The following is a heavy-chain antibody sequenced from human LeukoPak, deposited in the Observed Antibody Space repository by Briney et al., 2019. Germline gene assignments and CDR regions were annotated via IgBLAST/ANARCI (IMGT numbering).Heavy chain of an antibody. V-gene: IGHV1-69*05. CDR2: IIPIFGTT. CDR3: ARGDSGYDYGFDN. Sequence: SVKVSCKASGGTFSSHAISWVRQAPGQGLEWVGGIIPIFGTTNYAQKFQGRVTITTDESTSTGYMELRSLRSDDTAVYYCARGDSGYDYGFDNWGQGTLVTASS. CDR1: GGTFSSHA. J-gene: IGHJ4*02. D-gene: IGHD5-12*01.